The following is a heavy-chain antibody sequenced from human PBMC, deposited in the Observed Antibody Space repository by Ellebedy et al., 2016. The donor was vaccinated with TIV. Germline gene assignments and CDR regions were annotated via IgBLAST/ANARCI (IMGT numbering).Heavy chain of an antibody. J-gene: IGHJ6*02. V-gene: IGHV1-18*04. D-gene: IGHD1-26*01. CDR3: ARERSGSGSYYNYFGMDV. CDR1: GYTFTGYF. Sequence: AASVKVSCKASGYTFTGYFIHWVRQAPGQGLEWMGWISTYNGNTNFAQKVQGRVTMTTDTSTSTAYMELRSLRSDDTAVYYCARERSGSGSYYNYFGMDVWGQGTTVTVSS. CDR2: ISTYNGNT.